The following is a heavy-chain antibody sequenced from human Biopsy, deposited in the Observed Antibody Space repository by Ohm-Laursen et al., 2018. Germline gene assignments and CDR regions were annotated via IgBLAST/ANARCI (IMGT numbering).Heavy chain of an antibody. J-gene: IGHJ6*02. D-gene: IGHD3-3*01. CDR3: TKADDFWSPEGYYYYFSGMDV. CDR1: GFTFSSYA. V-gene: IGHV3-23*01. Sequence: LRLSCSASGFTFSSYAMSWVRQAPGKGLEWVSAIRSTGGSTYYANSVKGRFTISRDNSKNILFLQVNNLRAEDTAIYYCTKADDFWSPEGYYYYFSGMDVWGQGTTVTVSS. CDR2: IRSTGGST.